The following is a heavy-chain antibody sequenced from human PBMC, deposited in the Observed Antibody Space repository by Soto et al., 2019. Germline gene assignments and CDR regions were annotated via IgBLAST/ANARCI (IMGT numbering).Heavy chain of an antibody. CDR3: VRGPWLVGDVTSFDY. D-gene: IGHD6-19*01. V-gene: IGHV3-33*01. J-gene: IGHJ4*02. Sequence: QVHLVESGGGVVQPGRSLRLSCAASGFTFSTYGMHWVRQAPGKGLEWVALIWNHGREDSYADSVKGRFTISRDNSKNTLYLQMNSRRADDTAVYYCVRGPWLVGDVTSFDYWGQGTLVTVSS. CDR2: IWNHGRED. CDR1: GFTFSTYG.